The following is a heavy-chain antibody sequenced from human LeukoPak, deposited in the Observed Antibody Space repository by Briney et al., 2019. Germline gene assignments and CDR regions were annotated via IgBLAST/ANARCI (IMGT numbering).Heavy chain of an antibody. Sequence: SETLSLTCTVSGDSVSIYYWSWIRQPPGKGLEWIGYIYYRGNTNYNPSLKSRVTMAVDTSKNQFSLKVSSVTAADTAVYYCARAGNNWSFDYWGQGTLVSVSS. CDR1: GDSVSIYY. V-gene: IGHV4-59*02. J-gene: IGHJ4*02. CDR2: IYYRGNT. CDR3: ARAGNNWSFDY. D-gene: IGHD1-1*01.